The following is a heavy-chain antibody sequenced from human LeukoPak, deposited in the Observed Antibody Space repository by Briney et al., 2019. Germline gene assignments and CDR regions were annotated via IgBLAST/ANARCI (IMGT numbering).Heavy chain of an antibody. Sequence: AGSLRLSCAASGFTFSSYAMTWVRQAPGKGLEWVSAISGSGGTTYYADSVRGRFTISRDNSKYTLYLQMISLRAEDTALYYCAKGLINDWSALESWGQGTLVTVSS. J-gene: IGHJ4*02. D-gene: IGHD3-9*01. V-gene: IGHV3-23*01. CDR1: GFTFSSYA. CDR3: AKGLINDWSALES. CDR2: ISGSGGTT.